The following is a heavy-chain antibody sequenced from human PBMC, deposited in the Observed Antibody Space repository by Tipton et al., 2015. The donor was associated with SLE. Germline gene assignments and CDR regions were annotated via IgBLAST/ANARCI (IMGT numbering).Heavy chain of an antibody. Sequence: LRLSCTVSGGSISSYYWSWIRQPPGKGLEWIGEINHSGSTNYNPSLKSRVTISVDTSKNQFSLKLSSVTAADTAVYYCAREEAGVLGYWGQGTLVTVSS. CDR3: AREEAGVLGY. CDR2: INHSGST. D-gene: IGHD3-10*01. CDR1: GGSISSYY. J-gene: IGHJ4*02. V-gene: IGHV4-34*01.